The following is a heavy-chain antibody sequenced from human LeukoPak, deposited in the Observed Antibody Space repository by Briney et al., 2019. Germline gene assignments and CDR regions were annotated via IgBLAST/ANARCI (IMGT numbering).Heavy chain of an antibody. D-gene: IGHD6-13*01. CDR1: GYSISSGYY. CDR2: MYSGGTT. J-gene: IGHJ3*02. V-gene: IGHV4-61*01. CDR3: ARHSGHSSTNDAFDI. Sequence: SETLSLTCTVSGYSISSGYYWGWIRQPPGKGLVWIGYMYSGGTTNYSPSLKSRVTISEDMSKNQFSLKLTSVTAADTAVYYCARHSGHSSTNDAFDIWGQGTMVIVSS.